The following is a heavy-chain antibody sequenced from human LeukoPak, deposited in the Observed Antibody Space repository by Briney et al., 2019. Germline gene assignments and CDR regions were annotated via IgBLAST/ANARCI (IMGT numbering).Heavy chain of an antibody. Sequence: SETLSLTCTVSGGSISSSSYYWGWIRQPPRKGLEWIGSIYYSGSTYYNPSLKSRVTISVDTSKNQFSLKLSSVTAADTAVYYCASQYDFWSGYHLDWGQETLVTVSS. V-gene: IGHV4-39*01. CDR2: IYYSGST. CDR3: ASQYDFWSGYHLD. CDR1: GGSISSSSYY. J-gene: IGHJ4*02. D-gene: IGHD3-3*01.